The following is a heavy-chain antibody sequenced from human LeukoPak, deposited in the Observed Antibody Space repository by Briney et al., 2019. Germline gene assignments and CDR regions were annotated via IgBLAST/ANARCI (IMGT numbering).Heavy chain of an antibody. D-gene: IGHD3-22*01. V-gene: IGHV1-69*04. J-gene: IGHJ4*02. CDR2: IIPIFGIA. CDR3: ARVQYDSSGYPYFDY. Sequence: SVKVSCKASGGTFSSYAISWVRQAPGQGLEWMGMIIPIFGIANYAQKFQGRVTITADKSTSTAYMELSSLRSEDTAVYYCARVQYDSSGYPYFDYWGQGTLVTVSS. CDR1: GGTFSSYA.